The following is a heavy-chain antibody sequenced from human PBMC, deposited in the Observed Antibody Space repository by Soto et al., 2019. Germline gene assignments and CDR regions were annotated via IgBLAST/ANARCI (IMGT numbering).Heavy chain of an antibody. CDR3: AKDISRIAVAGGVGDY. Sequence: GGSLRLSCAASGFTFDDYTMHWVRQAPGKGLEWVSLISWDGGSTYYADSVKGRFTIPRENRKNSLYLQMNSLRTEDTALYYCAKDISRIAVAGGVGDYWGQGTLVTVSS. CDR1: GFTFDDYT. V-gene: IGHV3-43*01. D-gene: IGHD6-19*01. J-gene: IGHJ4*02. CDR2: ISWDGGST.